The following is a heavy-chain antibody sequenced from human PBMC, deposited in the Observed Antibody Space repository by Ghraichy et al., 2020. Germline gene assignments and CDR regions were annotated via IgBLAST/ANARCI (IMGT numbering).Heavy chain of an antibody. V-gene: IGHV3-73*01. J-gene: IGHJ3*02. CDR3: VFGLNSDAFDM. Sequence: GGSLRLSCAASGFSFRDSTMHWVHQASGKGLEWVGRIRTKTNSEATAYAASLKGRFTIARDDSKNTAYLQMNSLRLEDTAVYYCVFGLNSDAFDMWGQGKMVTVSS. CDR1: GFSFRDST. D-gene: IGHD3-10*02. CDR2: IRTKTNSEAT.